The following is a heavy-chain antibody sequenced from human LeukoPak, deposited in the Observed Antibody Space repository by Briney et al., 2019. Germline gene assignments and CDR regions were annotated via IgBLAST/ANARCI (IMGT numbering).Heavy chain of an antibody. Sequence: PGGSLRLSCAASGFTFSSYAMNWVRQAPGKGLECISAISGSGDSTHYADSVKGRFTISRDNSKNTLYLQMNSLRAEDTAVYYCARNVSGQYFDIWGRGTLVIVSS. CDR3: ARNVSGQYFDI. CDR2: ISGSGDST. D-gene: IGHD2/OR15-2a*01. V-gene: IGHV3-23*01. J-gene: IGHJ2*01. CDR1: GFTFSSYA.